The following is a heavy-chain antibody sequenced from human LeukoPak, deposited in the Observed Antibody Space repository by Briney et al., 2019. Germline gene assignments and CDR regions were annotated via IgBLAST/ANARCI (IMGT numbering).Heavy chain of an antibody. V-gene: IGHV3-48*03. CDR2: ISSSGNII. J-gene: IGHJ3*01. CDR1: GLPFSSHQ. CDR3: AREMQVPLHAVDV. Sequence: PGGSLTLSCAPCGLPFSSHQMNWVRQARGKGLVWVSYISSSGNIIYYGDSVKGRFTISRDNAKHALFVQMNRMSAGEPAVFYCAREMQVPLHAVDVWGQGTMVTVSS.